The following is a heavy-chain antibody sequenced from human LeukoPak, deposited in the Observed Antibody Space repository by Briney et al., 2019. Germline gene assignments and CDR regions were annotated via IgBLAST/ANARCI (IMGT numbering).Heavy chain of an antibody. V-gene: IGHV4-39*01. J-gene: IGHJ4*02. D-gene: IGHD3-16*01. CDR1: GGSITSSSYY. CDR2: MYVSGST. CDR3: ARRRFGDSALDY. Sequence: SGTLSLTCTVAGGSITSSSYYWGWLRQPPGKGLEWIGLMYVSGSTYCNPSLKSRVTISVDTSKNQFSLKLSSVTAADTAVYYCARRRFGDSALDYWGQGTMVSVSS.